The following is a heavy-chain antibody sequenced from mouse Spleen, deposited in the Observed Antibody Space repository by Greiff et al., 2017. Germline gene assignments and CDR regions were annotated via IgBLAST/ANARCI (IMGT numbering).Heavy chain of an antibody. CDR3: ARSYYGYDYAMDY. J-gene: IGHJ4*01. D-gene: IGHD1-2*01. Sequence: DVHLVESGGDLVKPGGSLKLSCAASGFTFSSFGMHWVRQAPEKGLEWVAYISSGSSTIYYADTVKGRFTISRDNPKNTLFLQMTSLRSEDTAMYYCARSYYGYDYAMDYWGQGTSVTVSS. CDR2: ISSGSSTI. V-gene: IGHV5-17*02. CDR1: GFTFSSFG.